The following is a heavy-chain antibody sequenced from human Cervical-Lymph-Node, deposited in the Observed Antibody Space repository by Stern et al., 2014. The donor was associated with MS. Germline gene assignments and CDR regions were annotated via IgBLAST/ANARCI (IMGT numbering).Heavy chain of an antibody. CDR3: ARFTYYYDSSGYPYGMDV. J-gene: IGHJ6*02. CDR1: GYTFTSYG. D-gene: IGHD3-22*01. CDR2: LSAYNGNT. Sequence: QVQLVQSGAEVKKPGASVKVSCKASGYTFTSYGISWVRQAPGQGLEWMGWLSAYNGNTNYAQKLQGRVTMTTDTSTSTAYMELRSLRSDDTAVYYCARFTYYYDSSGYPYGMDVWGQGTTVTVSS. V-gene: IGHV1-18*01.